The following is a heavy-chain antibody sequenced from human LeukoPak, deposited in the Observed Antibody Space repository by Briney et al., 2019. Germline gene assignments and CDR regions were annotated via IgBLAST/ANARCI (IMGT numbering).Heavy chain of an antibody. J-gene: IGHJ4*01. CDR3: ARDRVGSGWPRPYYFEV. Sequence: GASVKVSCKASGYTLTGYYLHWVRQAPGQGLEWMGWINPNTGATHSAQKFQGRITMTRDSSISTAYMDLSRLRSDDTAVYYCARDRVGSGWPRPYYFEVWGQAPWSPSPQ. V-gene: IGHV1-2*02. CDR2: INPNTGAT. D-gene: IGHD6-19*01. CDR1: GYTLTGYY.